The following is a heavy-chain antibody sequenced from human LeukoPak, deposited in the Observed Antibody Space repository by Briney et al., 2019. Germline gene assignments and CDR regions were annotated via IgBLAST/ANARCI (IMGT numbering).Heavy chain of an antibody. D-gene: IGHD5-24*01. CDR2: INHSGST. J-gene: IGHJ4*02. V-gene: IGHV4-34*01. CDR3: ARGRRDGYNLPWFDY. Sequence: PSETLSLTCAVYGGSFSGYYWSWIRQPPGKGLEWIGEINHSGSTNYNPSLKSRVTISVDTSKNQFSLKLSSVTAADTAVYYCARGRRDGYNLPWFDYWGQGTLVTVSS. CDR1: GGSFSGYY.